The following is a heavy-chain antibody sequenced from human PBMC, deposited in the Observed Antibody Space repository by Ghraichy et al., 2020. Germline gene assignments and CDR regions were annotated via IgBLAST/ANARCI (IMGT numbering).Heavy chain of an antibody. J-gene: IGHJ2*01. Sequence: SETLSLTCTVSGGSISTYYWNWFRPPPGKGLEWVGHIHHSGSTKYNPSLKSRVSISLDTSKNQFSLELTSVTAADTAVYFCAREQAWLPQPPTDLYWFFDLWGRGTLVTVSS. CDR1: GGSISTYY. CDR3: AREQAWLPQPPTDLYWFFDL. D-gene: IGHD5-12*01. CDR2: IHHSGST. V-gene: IGHV4-59*01.